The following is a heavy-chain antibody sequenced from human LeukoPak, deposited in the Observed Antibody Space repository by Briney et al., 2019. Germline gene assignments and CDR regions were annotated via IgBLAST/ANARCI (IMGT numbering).Heavy chain of an antibody. J-gene: IGHJ3*02. CDR2: IYYSGST. Sequence: PSETLSLTCTVSGGSISSYYWSWIRQPPGKGLEWIGYIYYSGSTNYNPSLKSRVTISVDTSKNQFSLKLSSVTAADTAVYYCARTPAEVARNKAFDIWGQGTMVTVSS. CDR3: ARTPAEVARNKAFDI. V-gene: IGHV4-59*08. CDR1: GGSISSYY. D-gene: IGHD6-19*01.